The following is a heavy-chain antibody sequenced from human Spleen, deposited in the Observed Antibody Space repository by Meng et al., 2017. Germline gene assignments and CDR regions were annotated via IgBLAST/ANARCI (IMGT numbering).Heavy chain of an antibody. Sequence: GGSLRLSCAASGFTFSSYNIHWVRQTPGEGLVWVSRITTDASSTTYADSVKGRFTISRDDAKNTVYLQMNSLRAEDTAVYYCARDADWVIFDHWGQGALVTVSS. CDR3: ARDADWVIFDH. CDR1: GFTFSSYN. J-gene: IGHJ4*02. V-gene: IGHV3-74*03. CDR2: ITTDASST. D-gene: IGHD3-9*01.